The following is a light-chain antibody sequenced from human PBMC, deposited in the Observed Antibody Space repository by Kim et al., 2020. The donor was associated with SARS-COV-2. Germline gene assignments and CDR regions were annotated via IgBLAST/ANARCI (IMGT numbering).Light chain of an antibody. CDR2: EVT. CDR3: SSYAGINIFV. J-gene: IGLJ1*01. Sequence: GQSVTISCTGTSSDVGGYNYVSWYQHHPGKAPKLLIYEVTKRPSGVPDRFSGSKSGNTASLTVSGLQPEDESDYYCSSYAGINIFVFGTGTKVNVL. CDR1: SSDVGGYNY. V-gene: IGLV2-8*01.